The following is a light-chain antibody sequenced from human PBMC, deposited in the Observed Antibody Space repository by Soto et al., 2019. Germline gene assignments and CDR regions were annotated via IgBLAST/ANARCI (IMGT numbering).Light chain of an antibody. V-gene: IGKV3-20*01. J-gene: IGKJ3*01. CDR3: LLFRGSPT. Sequence: EIVLTQSPATLSVSPGERATLSCRASQVVVTAYIHWYQHKPGQAPRLLISGASTRASGIPDRFSGSGVGTDFPLTINRLEPEDCAVYYCLLFRGSPTFGPGSRVHI. CDR1: QVVVTAY. CDR2: GAS.